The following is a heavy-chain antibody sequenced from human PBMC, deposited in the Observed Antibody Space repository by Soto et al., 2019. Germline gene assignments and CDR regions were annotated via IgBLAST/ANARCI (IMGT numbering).Heavy chain of an antibody. Sequence: EVQLVESGGGLVQPGGSLRLSCSASGFTFSSYAMHWGRQAPGKGLEYVSAISSNGGSTYYADSVKGRFTISRDNSKNTLYLQMSSLRAEDTAVYYCVIGHIRTSYYDSSGTLGAFDIWGQGTMVTVSS. CDR1: GFTFSSYA. J-gene: IGHJ3*02. D-gene: IGHD3-22*01. CDR3: VIGHIRTSYYDSSGTLGAFDI. V-gene: IGHV3-64D*06. CDR2: ISSNGGST.